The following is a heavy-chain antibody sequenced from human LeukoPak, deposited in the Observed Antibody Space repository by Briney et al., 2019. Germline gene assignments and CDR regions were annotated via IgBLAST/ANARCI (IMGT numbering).Heavy chain of an antibody. D-gene: IGHD6-19*01. V-gene: IGHV3-30*18. CDR2: ISYDGSNK. J-gene: IGHJ4*02. CDR1: GFTFSSYG. Sequence: GGSLRLSCAASGFTFSSYGMHWVRQAPGKRLEWVAVISYDGSNKYYADSVKGRFTISRDNSKNTLYLQMNSLRAEDTAVYYCAKGSGWYVWGQGTLVTVSS. CDR3: AKGSGWYV.